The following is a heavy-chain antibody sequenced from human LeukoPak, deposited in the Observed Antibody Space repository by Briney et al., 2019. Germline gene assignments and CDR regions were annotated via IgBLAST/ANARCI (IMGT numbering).Heavy chain of an antibody. V-gene: IGHV3-48*04. CDR1: GFTFSIYS. J-gene: IGHJ4*02. Sequence: GGSLRLSCAASGFTFSIYSMSWVRQAPGKGLEWVSYISGGSSTSCYADFVEGRFTVSRDNAKNSLYLQMNSLRAEDSAVYFCAREWSSSSGKAFDSWGRGTLVIVSS. CDR2: ISGGSSTS. CDR3: AREWSSSSGKAFDS. D-gene: IGHD6-6*01.